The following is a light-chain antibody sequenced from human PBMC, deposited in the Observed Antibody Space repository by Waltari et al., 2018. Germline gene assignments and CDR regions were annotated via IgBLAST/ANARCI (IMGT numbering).Light chain of an antibody. J-gene: IGKJ2*01. V-gene: IGKV3-20*01. CDR2: GAS. Sequence: EIVLTQSTGTLSLSPGERATLTCRASQSVSSSYLAWYQQKTGKDLRLLIYGASSRATGIPDRFSGSGSGTDFTLTISRLEPEDFAVYYCQQYGSSSYTFGQGTKLEIK. CDR1: QSVSSSY. CDR3: QQYGSSSYT.